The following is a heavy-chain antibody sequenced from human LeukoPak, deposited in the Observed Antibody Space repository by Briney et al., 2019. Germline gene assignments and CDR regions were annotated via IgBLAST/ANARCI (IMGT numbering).Heavy chain of an antibody. CDR3: ARGAWYSSGYTALHYFDY. V-gene: IGHV1-24*01. CDR2: FDPEDGET. J-gene: IGHJ4*02. D-gene: IGHD6-19*01. CDR1: GYTLTELS. Sequence: ASVKVSCKVSGYTLTELSVHWVRQAPGKGLEWMGGFDPEDGETIYAQKFQGRVTMTEDTSTDTAYMELSSLRSEDTAVYYCARGAWYSSGYTALHYFDYWGQGTLVTVSS.